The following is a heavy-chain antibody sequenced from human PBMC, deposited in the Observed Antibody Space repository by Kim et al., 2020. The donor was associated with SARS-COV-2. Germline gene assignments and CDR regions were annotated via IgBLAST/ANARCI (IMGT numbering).Heavy chain of an antibody. V-gene: IGHV4-4*02. CDR3: ARVNGYSSSSYYFDY. Sequence: SLKSRVTISVDKSKNQFSLKLSSVTAADTAVYYCARVNGYSSSSYYFDYWGQGTLVTVSS. J-gene: IGHJ4*02. D-gene: IGHD6-6*01.